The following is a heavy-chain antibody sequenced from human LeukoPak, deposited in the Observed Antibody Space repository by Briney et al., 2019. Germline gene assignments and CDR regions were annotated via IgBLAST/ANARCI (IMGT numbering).Heavy chain of an antibody. CDR3: ASPKTDSSGRFDY. D-gene: IGHD6-19*01. CDR2: IIPIFGTA. J-gene: IGHJ4*02. CDR1: GGTFSSYA. Sequence: SVKVSCKASGGTFSSYAISWVRQAPGQGLEWMGGIIPIFGTANYAQKFQGRVTITADESTSTAYMELSSLRSEDTAVYYCASPKTDSSGRFDYWGQGALVTVSS. V-gene: IGHV1-69*13.